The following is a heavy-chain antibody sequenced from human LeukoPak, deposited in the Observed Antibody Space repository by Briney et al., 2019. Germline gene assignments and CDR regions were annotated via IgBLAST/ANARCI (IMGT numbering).Heavy chain of an antibody. CDR3: AKDYGSGSYYNFDY. CDR1: GFTFSSYS. CDR2: ISSSSSYI. J-gene: IGHJ4*02. Sequence: GGSLRLSCAASGFTFSSYSMNWVRQAPGKGLEWVSSISSSSSYIYYADSMRGRFTISRDNSKNTLFLQMNCLRAEDTAIYYCAKDYGSGSYYNFDYWGQGTLVTVSS. D-gene: IGHD3-10*01. V-gene: IGHV3-21*04.